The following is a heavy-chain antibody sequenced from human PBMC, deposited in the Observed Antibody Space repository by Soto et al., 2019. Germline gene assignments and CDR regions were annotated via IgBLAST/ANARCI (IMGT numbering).Heavy chain of an antibody. J-gene: IGHJ5*02. CDR3: ARAGPTRFDP. CDR2: IYYSGST. D-gene: IGHD3-10*01. Sequence: PSETLSLTCTVSGGSISSYYWSWIRQPPGKGLEWIGYIYYSGSTNYNPSLKSRVTISVDTSKNQFSLKLSSVTATDTAVYYCARAGPTRFDPWGQGTLVTVSS. V-gene: IGHV4-59*01. CDR1: GGSISSYY.